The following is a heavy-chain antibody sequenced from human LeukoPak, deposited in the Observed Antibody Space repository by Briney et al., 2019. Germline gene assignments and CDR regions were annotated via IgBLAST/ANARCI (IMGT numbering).Heavy chain of an antibody. Sequence: PGGSLRLSCAVSGFSVSSYGMSWVRQAPGKGLEWISAINLNGDTKYYADSVKGRFTISRGHSVNTLYLQMNSLRTEDTAVYYCAQGYSSGWFPNWGQGSLVSVSS. CDR2: INLNGDTK. CDR1: GFSVSSYG. CDR3: AQGYSSGWFPN. J-gene: IGHJ4*02. V-gene: IGHV3-23*01. D-gene: IGHD6-19*01.